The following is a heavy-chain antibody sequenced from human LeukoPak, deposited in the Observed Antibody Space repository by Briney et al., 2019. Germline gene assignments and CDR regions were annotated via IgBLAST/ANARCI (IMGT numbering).Heavy chain of an antibody. J-gene: IGHJ4*02. CDR1: GFTFSSYG. Sequence: GGSLRLSCAASGFTFSSYGMHWVRQAPGKGLEWVAVISYDGSNKYYADSVKGRLTISRDNSKNTLYLQMNSLRAEDTAVYYCAKGYFTEVGEVYFDYWGQGTLVTVSS. D-gene: IGHD4-23*01. CDR3: AKGYFTEVGEVYFDY. V-gene: IGHV3-30*18. CDR2: ISYDGSNK.